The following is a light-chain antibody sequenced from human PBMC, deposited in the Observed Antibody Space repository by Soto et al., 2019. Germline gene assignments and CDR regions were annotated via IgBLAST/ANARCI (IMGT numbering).Light chain of an antibody. CDR3: CSYAGSYIYV. V-gene: IGLV2-11*01. Sequence: QSALTQPPSVSGSPGQSVTISCTGTSSDVGSYNRVSWYHQHPGKAPKLMIYDVSKRPSGVPDRFSGSKSGNTASLTISGLQAEDEADYYCCSYAGSYIYVFGTGTKVTVL. CDR2: DVS. J-gene: IGLJ1*01. CDR1: SSDVGSYNR.